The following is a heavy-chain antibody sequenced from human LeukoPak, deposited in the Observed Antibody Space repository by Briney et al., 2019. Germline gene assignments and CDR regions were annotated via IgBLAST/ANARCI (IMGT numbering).Heavy chain of an antibody. D-gene: IGHD2-8*02. Sequence: PSETLSLTCAVYGGSFSGYYWSWIRQPPGKGLEWIGEINHSGSTNYNPSLKSRVTISVDTSKNQFSLKLSSVTAADTAVYYCAREVGGVRDFDYWGQGILVTVSS. CDR1: GGSFSGYY. CDR3: AREVGGVRDFDY. CDR2: INHSGST. J-gene: IGHJ4*02. V-gene: IGHV4-34*01.